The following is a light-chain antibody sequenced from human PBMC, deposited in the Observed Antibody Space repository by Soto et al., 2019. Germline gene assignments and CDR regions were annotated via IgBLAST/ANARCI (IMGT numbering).Light chain of an antibody. CDR3: QHYGSSPT. CDR1: QSVSSGS. CDR2: RAS. J-gene: IGKJ1*01. Sequence: EIVLTQSPGTLSLSPGERATLSCRASQSVSSGSLAWYQQKRGQAPRVIIYRASNRATGIPDRFSGRGSGTDFTLTISRLEPEDCAVYFCQHYGSSPTFGQGTKVDIK. V-gene: IGKV3-20*01.